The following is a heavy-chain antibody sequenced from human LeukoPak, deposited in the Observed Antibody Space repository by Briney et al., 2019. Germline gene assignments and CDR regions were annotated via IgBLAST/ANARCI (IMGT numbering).Heavy chain of an antibody. V-gene: IGHV3-48*01. CDR2: TSGSSGSTI. Sequence: GGSLRLSCKASGFTFSRYGMNRVRQAPGRGLEWLSYTSGSSGSTIYYAQSVRGRFTISRDDAKNTLYLQMNSLRADDTAVYFCARDKIQWLRYSYFDYWGQGVLVTVSS. CDR3: ARDKIQWLRYSYFDY. D-gene: IGHD5-12*01. CDR1: GFTFSRYG. J-gene: IGHJ4*02.